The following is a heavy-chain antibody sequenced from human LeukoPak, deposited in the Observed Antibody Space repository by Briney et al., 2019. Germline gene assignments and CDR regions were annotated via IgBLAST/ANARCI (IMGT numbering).Heavy chain of an antibody. CDR1: GGPISSYY. CDR3: ARATTGEPYSWFDP. J-gene: IGHJ5*02. CDR2: IYYTGST. D-gene: IGHD7-27*01. V-gene: IGHV4-59*01. Sequence: SETLSLTCTVSGGPISSYYWSWIRQPPGKGLEWIGYIYYTGSTNYNPSLRSRVTISVDTSKNQFSLKLSSVTAADTAVYYCARATTGEPYSWFDPWGQGTLVTVSS.